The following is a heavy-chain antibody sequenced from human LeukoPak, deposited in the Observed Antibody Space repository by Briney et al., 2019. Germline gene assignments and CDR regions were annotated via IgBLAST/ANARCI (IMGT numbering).Heavy chain of an antibody. Sequence: PGGSLRLSCAASGFTFSNHAMSWVHQAPGKGLQWVSAISGGGVAIYYADSVKGRFTISRDNSKNTLYLQMNSLRAEDTAVYYCAKDGFDYYDSSGYCYFNYWGQGTLVTVSS. D-gene: IGHD3-22*01. CDR3: AKDGFDYYDSSGYCYFNY. CDR2: ISGGGVAI. V-gene: IGHV3-23*01. J-gene: IGHJ4*02. CDR1: GFTFSNHA.